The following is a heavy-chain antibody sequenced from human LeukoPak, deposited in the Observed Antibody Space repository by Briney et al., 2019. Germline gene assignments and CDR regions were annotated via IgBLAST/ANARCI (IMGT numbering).Heavy chain of an antibody. CDR1: GYTFTSYG. J-gene: IGHJ5*02. CDR2: ISAYNDNT. D-gene: IGHD3-3*01. V-gene: IGHV1-18*01. CDR3: ARAGDFWSGYYPNWFDP. Sequence: ASVKVSCTASGYTFTSYGISWVRHAPGQGLEWIGWISAYNDNTNHAQKLQGRATMTTDTSTSTAYMELRSLRSDDTAVYYCARAGDFWSGYYPNWFDPWGQGTLVTVSS.